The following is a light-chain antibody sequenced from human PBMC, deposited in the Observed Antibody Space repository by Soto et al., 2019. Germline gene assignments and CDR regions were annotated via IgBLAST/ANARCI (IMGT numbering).Light chain of an antibody. CDR2: AAS. V-gene: IGKV1-9*01. CDR3: QQLGSYPPWT. CDR1: QAISSY. Sequence: DIQLTQSPSFLSASVGDRVTIACRASQAISSYLAWYQQRPGQAPKLLIFAASTLQSGVPSRFSGSGSATEFTLTISSLQPEDCATYYCQQLGSYPPWTFGQGTKV. J-gene: IGKJ1*01.